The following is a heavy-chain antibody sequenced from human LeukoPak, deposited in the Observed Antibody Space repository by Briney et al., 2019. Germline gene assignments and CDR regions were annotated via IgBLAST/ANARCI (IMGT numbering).Heavy chain of an antibody. Sequence: SETLSLTCAVSGVSISSSNWWSRFRQSPGKGLEWIGEVYDSGAANYHPSLRSRVTISVDKAKNQLSLSLRSVTAADTAVYYCARVTESYGSGRRHNYYYYYMDVWGKGTTVTISS. D-gene: IGHD3-10*01. CDR3: ARVTESYGSGRRHNYYYYYMDV. V-gene: IGHV4-4*02. J-gene: IGHJ6*03. CDR1: GVSISSSNW. CDR2: VYDSGAA.